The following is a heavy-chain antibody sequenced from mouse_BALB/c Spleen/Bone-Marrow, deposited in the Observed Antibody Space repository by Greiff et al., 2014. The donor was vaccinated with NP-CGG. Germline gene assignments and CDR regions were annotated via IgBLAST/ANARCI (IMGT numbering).Heavy chain of an antibody. J-gene: IGHJ3*01. Sequence: QVQLQQPGAELMKPGASVKISCKVTGYTFSSYWIEWVKQRPGHGLEWIGEILPGSGSTNYNEKFKGKATFTADTSSNTAYMQLSSLTSEDSAVYYCARELGLRLAYWGQGTLVTVSA. CDR3: ARELGLRLAY. V-gene: IGHV1-9*01. D-gene: IGHD3-1*01. CDR2: ILPGSGST. CDR1: GYTFSSYW.